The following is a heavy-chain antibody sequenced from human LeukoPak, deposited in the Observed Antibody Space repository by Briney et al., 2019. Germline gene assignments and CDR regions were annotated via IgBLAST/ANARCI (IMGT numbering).Heavy chain of an antibody. D-gene: IGHD2-21*02. J-gene: IGHJ3*02. CDR1: GYTFTSYY. Sequence: ASVKFSCQASGYTFTSYYMHWVRQATGLGLEWMGIIRPIADTTTYSQKFQGRVTMTRDMSTSTVYMELSSLRSEDTALYYCARDVPYCGGNCHDAFDIWGQGTKVTVSS. CDR2: IRPIADTT. V-gene: IGHV1-46*01. CDR3: ARDVPYCGGNCHDAFDI.